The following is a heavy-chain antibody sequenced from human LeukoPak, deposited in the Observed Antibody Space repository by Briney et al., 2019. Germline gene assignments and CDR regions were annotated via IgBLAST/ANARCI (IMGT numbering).Heavy chain of an antibody. V-gene: IGHV3-48*03. CDR1: GFSFSSYE. CDR3: AELGITMIGGV. D-gene: IGHD3-10*02. CDR2: ISSSGSTI. J-gene: IGHJ6*04. Sequence: GSLRLSCAASGFSFSSYEMKWVRPAPGKGLEWVSYISSSGSTIYYEDSVKGRFTIYRDNDKNSLHLQMNRLRDDDTAVYYCAELGITMIGGVWGKGTTVTISS.